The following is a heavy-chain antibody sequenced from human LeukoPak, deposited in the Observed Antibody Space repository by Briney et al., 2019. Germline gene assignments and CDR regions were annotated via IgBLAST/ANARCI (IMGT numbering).Heavy chain of an antibody. J-gene: IGHJ2*01. CDR1: GVSVSSSTYS. CDR3: ARIAYSSGWYRSFDL. Sequence: SETLSLTCSVSGVSVSSSTYSWGWIRQPPGKGLEWIANIEYSGTTYYNPSLKGRVTISADTSKNQFSLNLTSVTAADTAVFYCARIAYSSGWYRSFDLWGRGSLVIVSS. V-gene: IGHV4-39*01. CDR2: IEYSGTT. D-gene: IGHD6-19*01.